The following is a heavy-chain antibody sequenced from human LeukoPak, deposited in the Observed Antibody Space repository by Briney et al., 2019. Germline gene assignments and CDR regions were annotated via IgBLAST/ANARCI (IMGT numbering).Heavy chain of an antibody. CDR3: AREAVGGGSSPFDP. Sequence: SETLSLTCTVSGGSISSGSYYWSWIRQPAGKGLEWIGRIYTSGSTNYNPSLKSRVTMSVDTSKNQFSLKLSSVTAADTAVYYCAREAVGGGSSPFDPWGQGTLVTVSS. V-gene: IGHV4-61*02. CDR2: IYTSGST. J-gene: IGHJ5*02. D-gene: IGHD2-15*01. CDR1: GGSISSGSYY.